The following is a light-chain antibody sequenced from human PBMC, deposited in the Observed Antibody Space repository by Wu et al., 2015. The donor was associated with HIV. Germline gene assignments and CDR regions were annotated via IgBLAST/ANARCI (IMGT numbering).Light chain of an antibody. CDR2: GAS. CDR3: QQYGSSPWV. J-gene: IGKJ1*01. CDR1: QSVSSSY. V-gene: IGKV3-20*01. Sequence: EIVLTQSPGTLSLSPGERATLSCRASQSVSSSYLAWYQQKPGQAPRLLIYGASSRATGIPGRFSGSGSGTEFTLTINRLEPEDFAVYYCQQYGSSPWVFGQGTKVEIK.